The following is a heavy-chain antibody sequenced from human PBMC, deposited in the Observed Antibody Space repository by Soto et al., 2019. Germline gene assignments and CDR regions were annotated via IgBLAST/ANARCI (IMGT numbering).Heavy chain of an antibody. D-gene: IGHD4-17*01. CDR3: ARGTTEHFQH. CDR2: ISVYNGDT. J-gene: IGHJ1*01. Sequence: QVQLVQSGAEVKPPGASVKVSCKASGYTFISYGISWVRQAPGQGLEWMGWISVYNGDTNYAQKLQGRVTMTTDTSTNSAYMELRSLRSDDTAFYYCARGTTEHFQHWGQGTLVNVSS. CDR1: GYTFISYG. V-gene: IGHV1-18*01.